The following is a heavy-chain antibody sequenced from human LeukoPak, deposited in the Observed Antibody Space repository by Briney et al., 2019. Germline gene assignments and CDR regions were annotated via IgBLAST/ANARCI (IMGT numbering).Heavy chain of an antibody. CDR2: IRYGGSKK. D-gene: IGHD3-3*01. CDR3: AKGGRAYYDFWSGLDAFDI. V-gene: IGHV3-30*02. CDR1: GLTFSSYG. Sequence: GGSLRLSCAASGLTFSSYGMHWVGQAPGKGLEWVSFIRYGGSKKCYADSVRGRFTISRDNSNYTLYLQMSSLRAEDTAVYYCAKGGRAYYDFWSGLDAFDIWGQGTMVTVSS. J-gene: IGHJ3*02.